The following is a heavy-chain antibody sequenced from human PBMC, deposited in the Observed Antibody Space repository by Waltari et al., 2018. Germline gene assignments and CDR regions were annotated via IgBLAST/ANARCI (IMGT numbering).Heavy chain of an antibody. CDR1: GGSFSGYY. CDR3: VRLEDCTGPGGNCYSGDSFAMDV. D-gene: IGHD2-8*02. CDR2: INHRGNT. J-gene: IGHJ6*02. Sequence: QVQLQQWGAGLLQPSETLSLTCAVYGGSFSGYYWGWIRQPPGKGLEWIGEINHRGNTNHKPVRRSRVTMLVDTANSQFSLKLNSVTAADTAVYYCVRLEDCTGPGGNCYSGDSFAMDVWGQGTTVTVSS. V-gene: IGHV4-34*02.